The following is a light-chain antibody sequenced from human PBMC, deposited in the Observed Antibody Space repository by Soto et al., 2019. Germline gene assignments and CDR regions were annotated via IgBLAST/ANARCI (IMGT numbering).Light chain of an antibody. CDR2: AAS. J-gene: IGKJ3*01. CDR3: QQYDISPFA. CDR1: QSVSSTS. Sequence: EIVLTQSPGTLSLSPGERATLSCRASQSVSSTSLAWYQQKPGQAPRLLIYAASSRATGIPDRFSGSGSGTDFTVTISRLEPEDFAVYYCQQYDISPFAFGPGTKVEIK. V-gene: IGKV3-20*01.